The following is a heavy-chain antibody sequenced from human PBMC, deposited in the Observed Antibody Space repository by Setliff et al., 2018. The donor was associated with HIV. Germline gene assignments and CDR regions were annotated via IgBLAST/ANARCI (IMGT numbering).Heavy chain of an antibody. Sequence: SETLSLTCTVSGASISSGGYYWSWIRQVPGKGLESIGYISKSGTTYYSSSLKSRAIISRDTSKNQFSLQLTSVTATDAALYYCARISDLGMTLNQPYLDNWGQGTLVTVSS. CDR2: ISKSGTT. V-gene: IGHV4-31*03. CDR1: GASISSGGYY. CDR3: ARISDLGMTLNQPYLDN. J-gene: IGHJ4*02. D-gene: IGHD1-20*01.